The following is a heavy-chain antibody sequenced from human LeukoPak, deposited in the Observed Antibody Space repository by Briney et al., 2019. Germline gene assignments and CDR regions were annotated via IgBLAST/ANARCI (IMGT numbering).Heavy chain of an antibody. J-gene: IGHJ4*02. V-gene: IGHV3-33*01. Sequence: PGGSLRLSRAAAGFTFSSHELHRVRQAPSKGLEWVAVIWYDGSNKYYADSVKGRFTISRDNSKNTLYLQMNSLRAEDTAVYYCAIHPIKQQLVLVDYWGQGTLVTVSS. D-gene: IGHD6-13*01. CDR1: GFTFSSHE. CDR2: IWYDGSNK. CDR3: AIHPIKQQLVLVDY.